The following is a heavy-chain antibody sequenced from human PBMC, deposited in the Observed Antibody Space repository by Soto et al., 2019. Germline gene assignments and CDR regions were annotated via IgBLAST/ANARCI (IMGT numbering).Heavy chain of an antibody. CDR3: TRGVDQYKIAW. CDR2: IHPYGTT. V-gene: IGHV4-34*01. CDR1: GGSCSDYY. J-gene: IGHJ4*02. Sequence: LETLSLTCSVYGGSCSDYYGSWIRQAPGKGLEWIGEIHPYGTTDYNPSLRSRVAISLDTSKNELSLRLTSVTAADTAVYYCTRGVDQYKIAWWGQGTLVTVSS. D-gene: IGHD1-1*01.